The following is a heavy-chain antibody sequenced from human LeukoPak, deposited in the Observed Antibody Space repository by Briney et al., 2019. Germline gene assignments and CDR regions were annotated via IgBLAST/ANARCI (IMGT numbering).Heavy chain of an antibody. CDR2: IKQDGSEK. J-gene: IGHJ1*01. CDR3: ARGSYYDSSGYCYLPPFAEYFQH. Sequence: PGGSLRLSCAASGFTFSSYWMSWVRQAPGKGLEWVANIKQDGSEKYYVDSVKGRFTISRDNAKNSLYLQMNSLRAEDTAVYYCARGSYYDSSGYCYLPPFAEYFQHWGQGTLVTVSS. V-gene: IGHV3-7*01. CDR1: GFTFSSYW. D-gene: IGHD3-22*01.